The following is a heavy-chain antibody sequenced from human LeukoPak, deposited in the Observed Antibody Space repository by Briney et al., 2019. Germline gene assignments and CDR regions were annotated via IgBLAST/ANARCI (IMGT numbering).Heavy chain of an antibody. V-gene: IGHV3-11*04. D-gene: IGHD5-18*01. Sequence: PGGSLRLSCAASGFTFSDYHMSWIRQAPGKGLEWVSYISSSGSTIYYADSVKGRFTISRDNAKNSLYLQMNSLRAEDTAVYYCARGFRRGYSYGYNFDYWGQGTLVTVSS. J-gene: IGHJ4*02. CDR1: GFTFSDYH. CDR2: ISSSGSTI. CDR3: ARGFRRGYSYGYNFDY.